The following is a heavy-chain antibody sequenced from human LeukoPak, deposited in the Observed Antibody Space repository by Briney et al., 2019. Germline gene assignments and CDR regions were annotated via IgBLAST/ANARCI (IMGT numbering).Heavy chain of an antibody. CDR3: AKVGFSEMEWLLYSDH. J-gene: IGHJ4*02. D-gene: IGHD3-3*01. V-gene: IGHV3-74*01. Sequence: GGSLRLSCAASRFTFGSYWMHWVRQAPGKGLVWVSRINTDGSSTTYADSVKGRFTISRDNAKNTLYLQMNSLRAEDTAVYYCAKVGFSEMEWLLYSDHWGQGTLVTVSS. CDR1: RFTFGSYW. CDR2: INTDGSST.